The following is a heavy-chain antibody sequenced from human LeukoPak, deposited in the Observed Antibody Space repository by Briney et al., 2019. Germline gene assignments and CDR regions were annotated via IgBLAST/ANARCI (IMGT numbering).Heavy chain of an antibody. CDR2: IYYSGST. CDR3: ARDSDSSSRPAWFDP. V-gene: IGHV4-59*01. D-gene: IGHD6-13*01. CDR1: GGSISSYY. J-gene: IGHJ5*02. Sequence: SSETLSLTCTVSGGSISSYYWSWIRQPSGKGLEWIGYIYYSGSTNYNPSLKSRVTISVDTSKNQFSLKLSSVTAADTAVYYCARDSDSSSRPAWFDPWGQGTLVTVSS.